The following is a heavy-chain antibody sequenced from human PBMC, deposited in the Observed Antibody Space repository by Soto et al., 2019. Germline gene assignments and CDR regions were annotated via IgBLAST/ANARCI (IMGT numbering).Heavy chain of an antibody. CDR2: INPNSGGT. Sequence: ASVKVSCKASGYTFTGYYMHWVQQAPGQGLEWMGWINPNSGGTNYAQKFQGRVTMTRDTSISTAYMELSRLRSDDTAVYYCARSAHYYDSSGYSYWGQGTLVTVSS. CDR3: ARSAHYYDSSGYSY. J-gene: IGHJ4*02. CDR1: GYTFTGYY. D-gene: IGHD3-22*01. V-gene: IGHV1-2*02.